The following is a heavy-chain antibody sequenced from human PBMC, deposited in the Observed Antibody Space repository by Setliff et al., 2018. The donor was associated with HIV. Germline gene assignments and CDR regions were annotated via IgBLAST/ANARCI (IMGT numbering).Heavy chain of an antibody. J-gene: IGHJ4*02. CDR2: IYHSESP. CDR1: GGSISSTNW. Sequence: PSETLSLTCAVSGGSISSTNWWSWVRQPPGKGLEWIGEIYHSESPNYNPSLKSRVTISVDTSKKQFSLKLSSVSAADTAVYYCARGGGITWRSYSFDYWGQGTLVTVS. V-gene: IGHV4-4*02. CDR3: ARGGGITWRSYSFDY. D-gene: IGHD3-10*01.